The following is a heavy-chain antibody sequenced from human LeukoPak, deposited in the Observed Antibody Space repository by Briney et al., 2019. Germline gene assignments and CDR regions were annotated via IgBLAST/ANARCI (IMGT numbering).Heavy chain of an antibody. V-gene: IGHV4-31*03. D-gene: IGHD6-13*01. Sequence: SETLSLTCTVSGGSISSGGYYWSWIRQHPGKGLEWIGYIYYSGSTYYNPSLKSRVTISVDTSKNQFSLMLSSVTAADTAVYYCVRQQLDQNWFDPWGQGTLVTVSS. J-gene: IGHJ5*02. CDR3: VRQQLDQNWFDP. CDR1: GGSISSGGYY. CDR2: IYYSGST.